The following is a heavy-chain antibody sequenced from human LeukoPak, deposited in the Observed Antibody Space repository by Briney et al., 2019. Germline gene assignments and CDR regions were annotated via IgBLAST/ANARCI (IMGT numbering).Heavy chain of an antibody. CDR2: IKKDGSEK. Sequence: GGSLRLSCAASGFTFSNYWMSWVCQGSRKGVEWVANIKKDGSEKKSTDSVRGRFTISRDNAENSLYLQMNSPRAEDTAVSYCASALRIYYYFDYWGQGTLVTVSS. J-gene: IGHJ4*02. D-gene: IGHD1-26*01. CDR1: GFTFSNYW. CDR3: ASALRIYYYFDY. V-gene: IGHV3-7*01.